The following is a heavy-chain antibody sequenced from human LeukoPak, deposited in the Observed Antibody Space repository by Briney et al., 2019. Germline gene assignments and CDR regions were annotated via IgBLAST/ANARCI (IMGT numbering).Heavy chain of an antibody. D-gene: IGHD3-10*01. CDR1: GFTFSSYG. J-gene: IGHJ4*02. CDR2: TWYDGSGK. V-gene: IGHV3-33*01. CDR3: ARAAYGSGTGIDY. Sequence: GGSLRLSCAASGFTFSSYGMHWVRQAPGKGLEWVALTWYDGSGKYYADSVKGRFTISRDNSKNTLYLQMNSLRAEDTAVYSCARAAYGSGTGIDYWGQGTLVTVSS.